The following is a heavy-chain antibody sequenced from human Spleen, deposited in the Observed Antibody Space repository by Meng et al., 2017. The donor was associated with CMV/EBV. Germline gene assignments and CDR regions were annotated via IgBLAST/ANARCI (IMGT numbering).Heavy chain of an antibody. J-gene: IGHJ4*02. CDR2: INPSGGST. CDR1: GYTVTSYY. CDR3: ARESADFWSGYRY. V-gene: IGHV1-46*01. Sequence: KASGYTVTSYYMHWVRQAPGQGLEWMGIINPSGGSTSYAQKFQGRVTMTRDTSTSTVYMELSSLRSEDTAVYYCARESADFWSGYRYWGQGTLVTVSS. D-gene: IGHD3-3*01.